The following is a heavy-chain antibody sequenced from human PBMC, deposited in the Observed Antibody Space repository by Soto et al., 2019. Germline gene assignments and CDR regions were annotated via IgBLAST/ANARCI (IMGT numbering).Heavy chain of an antibody. CDR3: ARGPPGGSSCPH. D-gene: IGHD6-13*01. CDR1: GYTFTGYY. Sequence: ASVKVSCKASGYTFTGYYMHWVRQAPGQGLEGMGWINPNSGGTNYAQKFQGRVTMTRDTSISTAYMELSRLRSDDTAVYYCARGPPGGSSCPHWGQGTLVTVSS. J-gene: IGHJ4*02. V-gene: IGHV1-2*02. CDR2: INPNSGGT.